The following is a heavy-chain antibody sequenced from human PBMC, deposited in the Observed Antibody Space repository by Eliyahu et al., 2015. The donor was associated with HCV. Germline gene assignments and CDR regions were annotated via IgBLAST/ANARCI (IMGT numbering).Heavy chain of an antibody. CDR1: GFSVSSSY. V-gene: IGHV3-53*01. J-gene: IGHJ4*02. CDR2: IYSGGST. CDR3: ARGQITVAALGDYFDY. D-gene: IGHD6-19*01. Sequence: EVQLVESGGGLMQPGGSLXLSCXVSGFSVSSSYMXWVRQAPGKGLEXXSVIYSGGSTXYGDXVKGRFTISRDSSMNTLYLQMDILTAEDTAAYYCARGQITVAALGDYFDYWGPGAPVTVSS.